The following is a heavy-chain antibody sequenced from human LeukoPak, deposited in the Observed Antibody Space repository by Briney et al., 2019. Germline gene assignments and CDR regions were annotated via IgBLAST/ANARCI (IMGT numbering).Heavy chain of an antibody. Sequence: GESLKISRKGSGYSFTSYWIGWVRQMPGKGLEWMGIIYPGDSDTRYSPAFQGQVTISADKSISTAYLQWSSLKASDTAMYYCARRRYCSSTSCYIDAFDIWGQGTMVTVSS. D-gene: IGHD2-2*02. J-gene: IGHJ3*02. CDR3: ARRRYCSSTSCYIDAFDI. V-gene: IGHV5-51*01. CDR2: IYPGDSDT. CDR1: GYSFTSYW.